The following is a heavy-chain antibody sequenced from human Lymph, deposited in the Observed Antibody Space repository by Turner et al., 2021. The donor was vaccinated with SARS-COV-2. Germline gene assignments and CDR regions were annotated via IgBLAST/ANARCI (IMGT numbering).Heavy chain of an antibody. CDR3: ARDVERYNDFWSGYSGGYGMDV. V-gene: IGHV1-2*02. D-gene: IGHD3-3*01. CDR1: GYTFTGSY. CDR2: INPNSGGT. J-gene: IGHJ6*02. Sequence: QVQLVQTGAEVKKPGASVKVFCKASGYTFTGSYMHWVRQAPGQGLEWMGWINPNSGGTNYAQKFQGRVTMTRDTSISAAYMELSRLRSDDTAVYYCARDVERYNDFWSGYSGGYGMDVWGQGTTVTVSS.